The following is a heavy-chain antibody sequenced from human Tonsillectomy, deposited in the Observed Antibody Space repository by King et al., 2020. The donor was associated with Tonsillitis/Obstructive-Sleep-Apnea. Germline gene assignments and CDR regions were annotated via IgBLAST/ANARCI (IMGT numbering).Heavy chain of an antibody. J-gene: IGHJ4*02. D-gene: IGHD1-26*01. CDR1: GFTFSSYG. CDR3: ARSNVSYHFHY. V-gene: IGHV3-33*01. CDR2: IWYDRSDK. Sequence: VQLVESGGDLVQPGGSLRLSCATSGFTFSSYGMHWVRQAPGKGLEWVAVIWYDRSDKYYADSVKGRFTISRDNSKTTLYLQMDSLRAEDTAVYYCARSNVSYHFHYWGQGTRVTVSS.